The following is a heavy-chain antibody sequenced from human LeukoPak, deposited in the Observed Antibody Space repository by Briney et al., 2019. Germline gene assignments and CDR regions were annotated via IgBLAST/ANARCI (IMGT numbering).Heavy chain of an antibody. J-gene: IGHJ6*03. CDR1: GGTFSSYA. Sequence: GSSVKVSCKASGGTFSSYAISWVRQAPGQGLEWMGGIIPIFGTANYAQKFQGRVTITTDESTSAAYMELSSLRSEDTAVYYCAGSIVGATYYYYYMDVWGKGTTVTVSS. D-gene: IGHD1-26*01. CDR2: IIPIFGTA. V-gene: IGHV1-69*05. CDR3: AGSIVGATYYYYYMDV.